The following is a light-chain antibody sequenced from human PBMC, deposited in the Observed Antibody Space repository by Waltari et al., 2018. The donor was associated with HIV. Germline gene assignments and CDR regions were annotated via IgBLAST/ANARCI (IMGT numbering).Light chain of an antibody. CDR2: STN. V-gene: IGLV1-44*01. CDR3: ATWDDTLNGVI. J-gene: IGLJ2*01. Sequence: QSVLTQPPSASGNPGQRVTISCSGGSSNIGSNSVHWYQQLPGTAPRLLLYSTNQRPSRVPDRFSGSKSGTSASLAISGLQSEDEADYYCATWDDTLNGVIFGGGTKLTVL. CDR1: SSNIGSNS.